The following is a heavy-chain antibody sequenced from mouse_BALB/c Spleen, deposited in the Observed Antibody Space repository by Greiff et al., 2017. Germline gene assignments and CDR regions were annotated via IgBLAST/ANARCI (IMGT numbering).Heavy chain of an antibody. J-gene: IGHJ3*01. D-gene: IGHD2-1*01. CDR1: GYTFTDYW. Sequence: QVQLQQSGAELVMPGASVKMSCKASGYTFTDYWMHWVKQRPGQGLEWIGAIDTSDSYTSYNQKFKGKATLTVDESSSTAYMQLSSLTSEDSAVYYCARGGNYGAYWGQGTLVTVSA. V-gene: IGHV1-69*01. CDR3: ARGGNYGAY. CDR2: IDTSDSYT.